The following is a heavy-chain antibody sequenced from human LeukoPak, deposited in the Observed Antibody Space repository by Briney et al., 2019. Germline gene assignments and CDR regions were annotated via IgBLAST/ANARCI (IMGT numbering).Heavy chain of an antibody. CDR2: ISAYNGNT. CDR3: ARNWGAAADNYYYYGMDV. CDR1: GYSFTNYG. J-gene: IGHJ6*02. Sequence: ASVKVSCKASGYSFTNYGITWVRQALGQGLEWMGWISAYNGNTNYAQQFQGRVTLTTDTFTSTAYMELRSLRSDDTAMYYCARNWGAAADNYYYYGMDVWGQGTTVTVSS. D-gene: IGHD7-27*01. V-gene: IGHV1-18*01.